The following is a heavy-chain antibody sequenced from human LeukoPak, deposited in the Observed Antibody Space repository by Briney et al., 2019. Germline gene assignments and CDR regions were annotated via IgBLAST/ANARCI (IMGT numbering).Heavy chain of an antibody. Sequence: SETLSLTCTVSGGSISSYYWSWIRQPPGKGLEWIGYIYYSGSTNYNPSLKSRVTISVDTSKNQFSLKLSSVTAADTAVYYCARDSSSWYGGGFDPWGQGTLVTVSS. V-gene: IGHV4-59*01. D-gene: IGHD6-13*01. CDR1: GGSISSYY. J-gene: IGHJ5*02. CDR3: ARDSSSWYGGGFDP. CDR2: IYYSGST.